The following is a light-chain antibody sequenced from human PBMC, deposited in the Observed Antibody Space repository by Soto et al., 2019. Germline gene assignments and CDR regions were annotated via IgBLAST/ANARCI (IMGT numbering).Light chain of an antibody. CDR2: DVS. V-gene: IGLV2-14*01. CDR3: SSYTSSNIDV. J-gene: IGLJ1*01. Sequence: QSALTQPASVSGSPGQSITISCTGTSSDVGGYNYVSWYQQHPGKAPKLMIYDVSNRPSGVSNRFSGSKSGNTASLTISGLQAEDEADYYCSSYTSSNIDVFGTGTKVTVL. CDR1: SSDVGGYNY.